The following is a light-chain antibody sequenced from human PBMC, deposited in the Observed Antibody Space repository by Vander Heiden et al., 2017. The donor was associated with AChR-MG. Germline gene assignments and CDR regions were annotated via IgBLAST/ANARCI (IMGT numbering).Light chain of an antibody. CDR3: QQYGDSPET. Sequence: EVVFTQSPDTLSLTPGERATLSCRANQSVSSNYLAWYQQKPGQAPRLLIYGASGRATGIPDRFSGSGFGTDFTLTISRLEPEDCAVYYCQQYGDSPETFGQGTKVEIK. CDR2: GAS. CDR1: QSVSSNY. J-gene: IGKJ1*01. V-gene: IGKV3-20*01.